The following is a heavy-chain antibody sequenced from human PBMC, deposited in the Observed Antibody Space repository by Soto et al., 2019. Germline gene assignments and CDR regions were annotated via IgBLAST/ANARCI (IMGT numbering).Heavy chain of an antibody. V-gene: IGHV1-69*06. D-gene: IGHD6-19*01. CDR2: IIPIFNAA. Sequence: QEQLVQSGAEVKKPGSSVKVSCKVSGGTFSTYAISWVRQAPGQGLEWMGGIIPIFNAAKYAQKFQGRVMITADKSTSTAHMELSSLRSEDTAVYYCARQMVSSGWHYGNWFDPWGQGTPVTVSS. CDR3: ARQMVSSGWHYGNWFDP. J-gene: IGHJ5*02. CDR1: GGTFSTYA.